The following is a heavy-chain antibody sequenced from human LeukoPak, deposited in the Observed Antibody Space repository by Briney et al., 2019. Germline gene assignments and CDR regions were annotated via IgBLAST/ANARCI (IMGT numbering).Heavy chain of an antibody. CDR3: ARNTAERRFDP. Sequence: GESLKISCKGSGYSYTIYWLGWVPQMPGKGLEFMGIIYPGDYDTRYSPYFHGQVPISADKSTSNAYLQWSRLKASATDTYFCARNTAERRFDPWGQGTLVTVSS. V-gene: IGHV5-51*01. CDR1: GYSYTIYW. J-gene: IGHJ5*02. D-gene: IGHD5-18*01. CDR2: IYPGDYDT.